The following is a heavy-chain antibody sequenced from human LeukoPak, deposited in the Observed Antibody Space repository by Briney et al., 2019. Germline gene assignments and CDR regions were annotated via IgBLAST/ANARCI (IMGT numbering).Heavy chain of an antibody. D-gene: IGHD3-10*01. J-gene: IGHJ2*01. Sequence: PGGSLRLSCAASGFSVSTNYMSWVRQAPGKGLEWVSILYSGSSTYYTDSVKGRFTISRDNSRNTLYLHMTDLRAEDTAVYYCARVGDHYHWYLDLWGRGSLLTVSS. CDR2: LYSGSST. CDR1: GFSVSTNY. V-gene: IGHV3-53*01. CDR3: ARVGDHYHWYLDL.